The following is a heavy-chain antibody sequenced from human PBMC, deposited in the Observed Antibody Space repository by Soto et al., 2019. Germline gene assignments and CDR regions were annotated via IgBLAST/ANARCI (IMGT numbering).Heavy chain of an antibody. Sequence: EVQLVESGGGLVKPGGSLRLSCAASGFTFSSYSMNWVRQAPGKGLEWVSSISSSSSYIYYADSVKGRFTISRDNAKNSLYLQMNSLRAEDTAVYYCARDLGWVKAFDIWGQGTMVTVSS. CDR1: GFTFSSYS. V-gene: IGHV3-21*01. J-gene: IGHJ3*02. CDR3: ARDLGWVKAFDI. D-gene: IGHD2-2*03. CDR2: ISSSSSYI.